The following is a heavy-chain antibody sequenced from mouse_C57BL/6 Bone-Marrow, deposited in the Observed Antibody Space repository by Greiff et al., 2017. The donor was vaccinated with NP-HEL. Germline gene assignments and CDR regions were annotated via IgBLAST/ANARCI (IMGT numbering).Heavy chain of an antibody. D-gene: IGHD4-1*01. Sequence: EVKLVESGGGLVQPGGSLKLSCAASGFTFSDYYMYWVRQTPEKRLEWVAYISNGGGSTYYPDTVKGRFTISRDNAKNTLYLQMSRLKSEDTAMYYCARHGRTGTVDYWGQGTTLTVSS. CDR2: ISNGGGST. CDR1: GFTFSDYY. V-gene: IGHV5-12*01. J-gene: IGHJ2*01. CDR3: ARHGRTGTVDY.